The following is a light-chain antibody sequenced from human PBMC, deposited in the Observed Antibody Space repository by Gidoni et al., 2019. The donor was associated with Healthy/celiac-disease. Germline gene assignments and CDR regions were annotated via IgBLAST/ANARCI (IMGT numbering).Light chain of an antibody. J-gene: IGKJ1*01. Sequence: IPITQSPPSLSASVGDRVTITCRASQSSDSDLNWYKQEQGKGPKLLVYAASSLQSGVPSRFSGSGTGTDFTLTISSLQPEDFATCYCQRSYSTPLTFGQGTKVEIK. V-gene: IGKV1-39*01. CDR3: QRSYSTPLT. CDR1: QSSDSD. CDR2: AAS.